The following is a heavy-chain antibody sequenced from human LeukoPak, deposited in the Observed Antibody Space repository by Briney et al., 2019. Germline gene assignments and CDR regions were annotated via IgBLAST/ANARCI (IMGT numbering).Heavy chain of an antibody. CDR1: TFTLSAYG. CDR2: ISSSSTYI. J-gene: IGHJ3*02. Sequence: PGGSLRLSCTASTFTLSAYGVSWVRQAPGKGLEWVSSISSSSTYIYYADSLKGRLIISRDNAKNSLYLQMNSLRAEDTAVYYCARDFPRDNDAFDIWGQGTMVTVSS. CDR3: ARDFPRDNDAFDI. V-gene: IGHV3-21*01.